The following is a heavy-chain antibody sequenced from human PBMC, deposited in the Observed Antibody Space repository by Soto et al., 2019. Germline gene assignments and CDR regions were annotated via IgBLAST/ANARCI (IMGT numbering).Heavy chain of an antibody. CDR2: ISGSGGST. CDR1: GFTFSSYA. CDR3: AKDAAAAGTLPEVDY. J-gene: IGHJ4*02. Sequence: GGSLRLSCAASGFTFSSYAMSWVRQAPGKGLEWVSAISGSGGSTYYADSVKGRFTISRDNSKNTLYLRMNSLRAMDTAVYYCAKDAAAAGTLPEVDYWGQGTLVTVSS. D-gene: IGHD6-13*01. V-gene: IGHV3-23*01.